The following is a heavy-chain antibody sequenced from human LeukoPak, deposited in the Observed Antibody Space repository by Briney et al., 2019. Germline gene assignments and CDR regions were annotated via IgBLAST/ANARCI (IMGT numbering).Heavy chain of an antibody. D-gene: IGHD3-16*01. J-gene: IGHJ4*02. Sequence: GGSLRLSCAASGFSFSNYAMSWVRQAPGKGLEWVSGISGSGGSTYYADSVKGRFTISRDNSKNTLYLQMNSLRAEDTAVYYCASEGGLMIQGNLFDHWGQGTLVTVSS. CDR2: ISGSGGST. V-gene: IGHV3-23*01. CDR1: GFSFSNYA. CDR3: ASEGGLMIQGNLFDH.